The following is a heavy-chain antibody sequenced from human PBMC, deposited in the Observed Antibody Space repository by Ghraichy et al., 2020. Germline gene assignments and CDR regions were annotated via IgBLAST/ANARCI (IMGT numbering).Heavy chain of an antibody. CDR3: ARGGAIAAATFSY. CDR2: IYSGGST. V-gene: IGHV3-66*01. Sequence: GGSLRLSCAASGFTVSSNYMSWVRQAPWKGLEWVSVIYSGGSTYYADSVKGRFTISRDNSKNTLYLQMNSLRAEDTAVYYCARGGAIAAATFSYWGQGTLVTVSS. D-gene: IGHD6-13*01. CDR1: GFTVSSNY. J-gene: IGHJ4*02.